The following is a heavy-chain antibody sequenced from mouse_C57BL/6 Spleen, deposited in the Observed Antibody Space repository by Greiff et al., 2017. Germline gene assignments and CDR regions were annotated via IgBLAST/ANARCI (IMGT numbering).Heavy chain of an antibody. J-gene: IGHJ3*01. CDR2: INPSSGYT. Sequence: QVQLKESGAELARPGASVKMSCKASGYTFTSYTMHWVKQRPGQGLEWIGYINPSSGYTKYNQKFKDKATLTADKSSSTAYMQLSSLTSEDSAVYYCARSAAYYSNPGFAYWGQGTLVTVSA. V-gene: IGHV1-4*01. CDR3: ARSAAYYSNPGFAY. D-gene: IGHD2-5*01. CDR1: GYTFTSYT.